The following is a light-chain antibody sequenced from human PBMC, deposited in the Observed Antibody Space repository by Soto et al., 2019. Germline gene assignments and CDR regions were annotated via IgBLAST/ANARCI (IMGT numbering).Light chain of an antibody. CDR3: QQYHSYPRT. CDR2: DAS. J-gene: IGKJ1*01. Sequence: DIQMTQSPSTLSASVGDRVTITCRASQSISSWLAWYQQKPGKAPKLLIYDASSLESGVPSRFSGSGSGTEFTLTISSLQPDDFATYYCQQYHSYPRTFGKGTKVEIK. V-gene: IGKV1-5*01. CDR1: QSISSW.